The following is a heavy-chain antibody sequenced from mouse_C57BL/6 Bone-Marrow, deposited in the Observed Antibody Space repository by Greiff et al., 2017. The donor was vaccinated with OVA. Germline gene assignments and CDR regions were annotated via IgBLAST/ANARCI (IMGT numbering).Heavy chain of an antibody. Sequence: EVKVEESGGGLVQPGGSMKLSCVASGFTFSNYWMNWVRQSPEKGLEWVAQIRLKSDNYATHYAESVKGRFTISRDDSKSSVYLQMNNLRAEDTGIYYCTLDGYYPFYWGQGTLVTVSA. J-gene: IGHJ3*01. CDR3: TLDGYYPFY. CDR2: IRLKSDNYAT. D-gene: IGHD2-3*01. CDR1: GFTFSNYW. V-gene: IGHV6-3*01.